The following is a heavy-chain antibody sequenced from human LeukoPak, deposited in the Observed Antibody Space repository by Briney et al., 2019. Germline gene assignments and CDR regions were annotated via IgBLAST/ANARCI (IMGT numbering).Heavy chain of an antibody. J-gene: IGHJ5*02. D-gene: IGHD6-19*01. CDR1: GFTFSDYY. CDR3: ASLAVAGFLGLGWSDP. Sequence: PGGSLRLSCAASGFTFSDYYMSWIRQAPGKGLEWVSYISSSGSTIYYADSVKGRFTISRDNAKNSLYLQMNSLRAEDTAVYYCASLAVAGFLGLGWSDPWGQGTLVTVSS. V-gene: IGHV3-11*01. CDR2: ISSSGSTI.